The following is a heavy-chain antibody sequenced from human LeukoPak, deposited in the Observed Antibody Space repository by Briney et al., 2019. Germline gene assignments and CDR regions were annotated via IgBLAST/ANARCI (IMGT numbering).Heavy chain of an antibody. CDR2: IYYSGSI. J-gene: IGHJ4*02. Sequence: AETLSLTCTVSGGSINDYYWGWIRQPPGKGLEWIGSIYYSGSIYYNPSIKSRVTISVATSKNQFSLKLSSVTAADTAVYYCARQVVVPAAIIGHFDYWGQGTLVTISS. CDR1: GGSINDYY. V-gene: IGHV4-39*01. D-gene: IGHD2-2*01. CDR3: ARQVVVPAAIIGHFDY.